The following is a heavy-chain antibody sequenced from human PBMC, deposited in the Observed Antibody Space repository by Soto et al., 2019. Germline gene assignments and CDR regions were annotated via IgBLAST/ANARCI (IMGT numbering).Heavy chain of an antibody. J-gene: IGHJ6*02. Sequence: QVQLVESGGGVVQPGRSLRLSCAASGFTFSSYGMHWVRQAPGKGLEWVAVIWYDGSNKYYADSVKGRFTISRDNSKNTRYLQMNSLRAEDTAVYYCARDTRSGSYYYYGMDVWGQGTTVTVSS. CDR1: GFTFSSYG. D-gene: IGHD6-19*01. CDR3: ARDTRSGSYYYYGMDV. CDR2: IWYDGSNK. V-gene: IGHV3-33*01.